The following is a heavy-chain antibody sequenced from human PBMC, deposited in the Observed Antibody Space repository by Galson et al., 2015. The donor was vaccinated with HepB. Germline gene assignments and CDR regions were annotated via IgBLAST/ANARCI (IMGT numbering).Heavy chain of an antibody. V-gene: IGHV3-9*02. D-gene: IGHD2-8*01. CDR1: GFTSDNFA. Sequence: SLRLSCAASGFTSDNFAMRWARQVPGKGLEWVRGLSWYRGSYGYADSVKGRFTISSDNAKNSLYLQMNSLRPEDPAVYYCAKDRWDILRSGAFDVWGQGTLVTVSS. CDR3: AKDRWDILRSGAFDV. CDR2: LSWYRGSY. J-gene: IGHJ3*01.